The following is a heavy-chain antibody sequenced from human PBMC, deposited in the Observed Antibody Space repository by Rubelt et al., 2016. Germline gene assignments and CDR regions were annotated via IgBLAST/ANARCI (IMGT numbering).Heavy chain of an antibody. V-gene: IGHV1-46*01. J-gene: IGHJ4*02. D-gene: IGHD3-22*01. CDR3: ARGYFDSTGDFDY. CDR1: GYTFTSYY. Sequence: QVQLVQSGAGVKKPGASVKVSCKASGYTFTSYYMHWVRQAPGQGLEWMGIINPRGGSTSYAQKFQGRGTMTRDSSPNTAYMGLRSLRSDDTAVYYCARGYFDSTGDFDYWGQGTLVTVSS. CDR2: INPRGGST.